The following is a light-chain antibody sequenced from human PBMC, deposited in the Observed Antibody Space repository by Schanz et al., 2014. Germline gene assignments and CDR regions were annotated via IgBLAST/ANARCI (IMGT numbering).Light chain of an antibody. Sequence: QSVLTQPASVSGSPGQWITISCTGTSSDVGGYNYVSWFQQHAGKAPKVMIYDVSNRPSGVSHRFSGSKSGNTASLTISGLQPEDEADYYCSSYTSSSTVVFGGGTKVTVL. CDR1: SSDVGGYNY. CDR3: SSYTSSSTVV. J-gene: IGLJ2*01. V-gene: IGLV2-14*01. CDR2: DVS.